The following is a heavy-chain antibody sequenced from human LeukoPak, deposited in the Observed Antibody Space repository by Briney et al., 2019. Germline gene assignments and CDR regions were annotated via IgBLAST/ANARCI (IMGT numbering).Heavy chain of an antibody. J-gene: IGHJ2*01. D-gene: IGHD6-6*01. Sequence: SETLSLTCTVSGGSISSYSWSWIRQPPAKGLEWIGYIYYSGSTNYNPSLKSRVTIPVDTSKNQFSLKLSSVTAADTAVYYCARGVRIEYSSSSRNWYFDLWGCGTLVTVSS. CDR1: GGSISSYS. CDR3: ARGVRIEYSSSSRNWYFDL. CDR2: IYYSGST. V-gene: IGHV4-59*08.